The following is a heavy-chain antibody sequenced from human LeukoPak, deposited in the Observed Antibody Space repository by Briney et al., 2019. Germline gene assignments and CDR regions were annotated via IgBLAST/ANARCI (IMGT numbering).Heavy chain of an antibody. CDR3: ARAGYYDSSGYPDAFDI. CDR2: IYYSGST. CDR1: GGSISSGDYY. V-gene: IGHV4-30-4*01. D-gene: IGHD3-22*01. Sequence: SETLSLTCTVSGGSISSGDYYWSWIRQPPGKGLEWIGYIYYSGSTYYNPSLKSRVTISVDTSKNQFSLKLSSVTAADTAVYYCARAGYYDSSGYPDAFDIWGQGTMVIVSS. J-gene: IGHJ3*02.